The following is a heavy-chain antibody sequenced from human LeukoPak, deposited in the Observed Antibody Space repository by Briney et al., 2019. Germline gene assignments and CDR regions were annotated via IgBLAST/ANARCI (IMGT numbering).Heavy chain of an antibody. V-gene: IGHV1-69*05. CDR3: ARGWSRQVYYFDY. CDR1: GGTFSSYA. J-gene: IGHJ4*02. Sequence: SVKVSCKASGGTFSSYAISWVRQAPGQGLEWMGRIITIFGTANYAQKVQGRVTTTTDESTSTAYMDLSSLRSEDTAVYYCARGWSRQVYYFDYWGQGTLVTVSS. D-gene: IGHD2-15*01. CDR2: IITIFGTA.